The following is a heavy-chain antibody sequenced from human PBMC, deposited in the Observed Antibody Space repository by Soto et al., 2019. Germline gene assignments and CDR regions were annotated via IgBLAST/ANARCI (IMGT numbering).Heavy chain of an antibody. Sequence: EVQLLESGGGLVQPGGSLRLSCAASGFTFSSYAMSWVRQAPGKGLEWFSAISGSGGSTYYADSVKGRFTISRDNSKNTLYLQMNSLRAEDTAVYYCATRGAGLIAAAGPYYMDVWGKGTTVTVSS. CDR1: GFTFSSYA. J-gene: IGHJ6*03. CDR2: ISGSGGST. V-gene: IGHV3-23*01. D-gene: IGHD6-13*01. CDR3: ATRGAGLIAAAGPYYMDV.